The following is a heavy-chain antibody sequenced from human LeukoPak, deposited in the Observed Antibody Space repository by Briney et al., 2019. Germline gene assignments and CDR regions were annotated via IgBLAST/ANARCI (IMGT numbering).Heavy chain of an antibody. J-gene: IGHJ4*02. Sequence: PGGSLRLSCAASGFTFSSYAMNWVRQAPGKGLVWVSRINSDGSNTGYADSVKGRFTISRDNAKNTLYLLMNSLRAEDTAVYYCAAENYYDSRESYWGQGTLVTVSS. CDR1: GFTFSSYA. CDR2: INSDGSNT. D-gene: IGHD3-22*01. CDR3: AAENYYDSRESY. V-gene: IGHV3-74*01.